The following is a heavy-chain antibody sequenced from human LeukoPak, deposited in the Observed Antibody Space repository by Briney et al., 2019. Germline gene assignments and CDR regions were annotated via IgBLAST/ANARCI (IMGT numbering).Heavy chain of an antibody. CDR2: VYHSGST. J-gene: IGHJ4*02. Sequence: SETLSLTCSVSGSSISSGYYWGWIRQPPGKGLEWIGSVYHSGSTFYNPSLESRVTISVDTSKNQFSLKLSSVTAADTAVYYCARDPKYSSGVYWGQGTLVTVSS. D-gene: IGHD6-19*01. CDR3: ARDPKYSSGVY. CDR1: GSSISSGYY. V-gene: IGHV4-38-2*02.